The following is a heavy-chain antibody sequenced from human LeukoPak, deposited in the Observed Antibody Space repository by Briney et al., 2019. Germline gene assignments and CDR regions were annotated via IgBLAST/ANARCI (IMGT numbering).Heavy chain of an antibody. V-gene: IGHV3-9*01. CDR1: GFTFDDYA. CDR3: AKDTCSSTSCSNDY. D-gene: IGHD2-2*01. Sequence: GGSLRLSCAASGFTFDDYATHWVRQAPGKGLEWVSGITWNSGDIGYADSVKGRFTISRDNAKNSLYLQMNSLRAEDTALYYCAKDTCSSTSCSNDYWGQGTLVTVSS. CDR2: ITWNSGDI. J-gene: IGHJ4*02.